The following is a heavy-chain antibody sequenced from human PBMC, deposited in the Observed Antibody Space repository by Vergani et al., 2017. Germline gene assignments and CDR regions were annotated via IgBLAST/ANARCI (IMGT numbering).Heavy chain of an antibody. V-gene: IGHV3-33*01. CDR2: TWYDGNNK. CDR1: GFTFNQYG. CDR3: ARDLRLLYNRFDP. D-gene: IGHD1-14*01. J-gene: IGHJ5*02. Sequence: QVHLVESGGGVVQPGRSLRLSCAASGFTFNQYGMHWVRQAPGKGLEWVAVTWYDGNNKQYADSVKGRFTISRDNSKSTMYLQRNSLRDEDTGVYYCARDLRLLYNRFDPWGQGTLVTVSS.